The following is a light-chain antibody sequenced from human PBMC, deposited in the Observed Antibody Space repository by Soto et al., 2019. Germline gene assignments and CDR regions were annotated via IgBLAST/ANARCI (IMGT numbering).Light chain of an antibody. CDR3: QQRNSWPPLT. CDR2: DAS. V-gene: IGKV3-11*01. CDR1: QSVSSS. J-gene: IGKJ4*01. Sequence: EIVLTQSPATLSLSPGERATLSCRASQSVSSSLAWYQQKPGQAPRLLIYDASNRATGIPARFSGSGSGTDFTLTISSLEPEDLAVYYCQQRNSWPPLTFGGGTTVEIK.